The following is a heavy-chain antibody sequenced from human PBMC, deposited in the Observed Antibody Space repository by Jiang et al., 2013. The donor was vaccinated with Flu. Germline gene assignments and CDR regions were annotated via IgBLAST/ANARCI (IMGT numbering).Heavy chain of an antibody. CDR2: ISYSVSYSGST. D-gene: IGHD3-16*02. CDR3: ARHLSYYFDY. CDR1: GGSISSYY. J-gene: IGHJ4*02. V-gene: IGHV4-59*08. Sequence: LLKPSETLSLTCTVSGGSISSYYWSWIRQPPGKGLEWIGYISYSVSYSGSTNYNPSLKSRVTISVDTSKNQFSLKLSSVTAADTAVYYCARHLSYYFDYWGQGTLVTVSS.